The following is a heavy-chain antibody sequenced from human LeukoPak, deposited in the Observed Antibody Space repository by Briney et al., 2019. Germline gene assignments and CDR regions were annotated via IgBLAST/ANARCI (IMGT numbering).Heavy chain of an antibody. V-gene: IGHV4-59*01. J-gene: IGHJ4*02. Sequence: PSETLSLTCTVSGGSISSYYWSWIRQPPGKGLEWIGYIYYSGSTNYNPSLKSRVTISVDTSKNQFSLKLSSVTAADTAVYYCARRRYSSGWYYFDYWGQGTLVTVSS. D-gene: IGHD6-19*01. CDR2: IYYSGST. CDR3: ARRRYSSGWYYFDY. CDR1: GGSISSYY.